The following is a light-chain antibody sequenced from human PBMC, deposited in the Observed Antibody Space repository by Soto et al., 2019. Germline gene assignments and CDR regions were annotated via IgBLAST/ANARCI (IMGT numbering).Light chain of an antibody. J-gene: IGLJ1*01. Sequence: QAVVTQPRSVSGSPGQSVTISCTGTSSDVGGYNYVSWYQQHPGKAPKLMIYDVSKRPSGVPDRFSGSKSGNTASLTISGLQAEDEAGYYRCSYAGSYTLYVFATGTKLTVL. CDR1: SSDVGGYNY. CDR3: CSYAGSYTLYV. V-gene: IGLV2-11*01. CDR2: DVS.